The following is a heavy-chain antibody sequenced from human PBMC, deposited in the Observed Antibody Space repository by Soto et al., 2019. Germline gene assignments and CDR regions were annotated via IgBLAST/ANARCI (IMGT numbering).Heavy chain of an antibody. CDR2: ISYDGSNK. J-gene: IGHJ6*02. CDR1: GFTFSSYA. Sequence: QVQLVESGGGVVQPGRSLRLSCAASGFTFSSYAMHWVRQAPGKGLEWVAVISYDGSNKYYADSVKGRFTISRDNSKNTLYLQMNSLRAEDTAVYYCARGWGSSWSPYGMDVWGQGTTVTVSS. V-gene: IGHV3-30-3*01. D-gene: IGHD6-13*01. CDR3: ARGWGSSWSPYGMDV.